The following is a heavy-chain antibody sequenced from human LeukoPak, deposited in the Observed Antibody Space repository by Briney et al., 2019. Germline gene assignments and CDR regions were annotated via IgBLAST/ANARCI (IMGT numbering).Heavy chain of an antibody. V-gene: IGHV3-23*01. CDR3: AKLPGPIAVAGAFDY. CDR2: ISGSGGST. CDR1: GLTFSSYA. J-gene: IGHJ4*02. D-gene: IGHD6-19*01. Sequence: GGSLRLSCAASGLTFSSYAMSWVRQAPGKGLEWVSAISGSGGSTYYADSVKGRFTISRDNSKNTLYLQMNSLRAEDTAVYYCAKLPGPIAVAGAFDYWGQGTLVTVSS.